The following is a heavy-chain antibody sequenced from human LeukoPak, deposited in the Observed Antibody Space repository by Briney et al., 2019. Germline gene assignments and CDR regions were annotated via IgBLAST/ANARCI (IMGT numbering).Heavy chain of an antibody. CDR2: ISAYNGNT. V-gene: IGHV1-18*01. D-gene: IGHD3-9*01. Sequence: GASVKVSCKASGYTFTSYGISWVRQAPGQGLEWMGWISAYNGNTNYARKLQGRVTMTTDTSTSTAYMELSSLRSEDTAVYYCAIHSTRGILTGTLPELDYWGQGTLVTVSS. J-gene: IGHJ4*02. CDR3: AIHSTRGILTGTLPELDY. CDR1: GYTFTSYG.